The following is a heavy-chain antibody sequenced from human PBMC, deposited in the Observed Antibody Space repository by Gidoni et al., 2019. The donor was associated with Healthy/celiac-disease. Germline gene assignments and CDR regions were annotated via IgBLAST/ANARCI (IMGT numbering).Heavy chain of an antibody. CDR1: GFTFSSYA. CDR3: AREGITMVRGVFDY. V-gene: IGHV3-30-3*01. CDR2: ISYDGSNK. D-gene: IGHD3-10*01. Sequence: QVQLVESGGGVVQPGRSLRLSCAASGFTFSSYAMHWVRQAPGKGLEWVAVISYDGSNKYYADSVKGRFTISRDNSKNTLYLQMNSLRAEDTAVYYCAREGITMVRGVFDYWGQGTLVTVSS. J-gene: IGHJ4*02.